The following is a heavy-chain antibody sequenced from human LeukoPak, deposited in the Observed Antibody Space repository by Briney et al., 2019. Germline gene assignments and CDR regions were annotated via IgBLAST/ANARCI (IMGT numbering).Heavy chain of an antibody. D-gene: IGHD3-3*01. CDR1: GVTFSTYS. J-gene: IGHJ4*02. CDR2: ISGSGGST. CDR3: AKGGQNFDFWRFDY. Sequence: GGSLRLSCSASGVTFSTYSMNWVRQTPGKRLMWVSSISGSGGSTYYAESVKGRFSISRDNSKKMMYLQMNSLRADDTAVYYCAKGGQNFDFWRFDYWGQGILVTVSS. V-gene: IGHV3-23*01.